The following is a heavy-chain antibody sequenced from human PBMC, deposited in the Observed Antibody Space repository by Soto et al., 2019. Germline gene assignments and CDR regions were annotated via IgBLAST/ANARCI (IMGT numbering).Heavy chain of an antibody. CDR2: INQDGSEK. J-gene: IGHJ4*02. V-gene: IGHV3-7*01. CDR1: GFTFITYW. Sequence: PWGSLRLSCAASGFTFITYWMDWVRQTPGKWLEWVANINQDGSEKNYVDSVKGRFTIYRDNAKNSLYLQMSSLTAEDSALYYCSRSLDSWGQGTLVTVSS. CDR3: SRSLDS.